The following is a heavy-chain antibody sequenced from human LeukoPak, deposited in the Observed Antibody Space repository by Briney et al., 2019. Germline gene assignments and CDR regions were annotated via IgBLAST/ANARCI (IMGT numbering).Heavy chain of an antibody. D-gene: IGHD2-15*01. Sequence: SETLSLTCTVSGGSISSYYWSWIRRPAGKGLEWIGRIYTSGSTNYNPSLKSRVTMSVDTSKNQFSLKLSSVTAADTAVYYCARDWDYCSGGSCYSRGSWFDPWGQGTLVTVSS. CDR1: GGSISSYY. V-gene: IGHV4-4*07. CDR3: ARDWDYCSGGSCYSRGSWFDP. CDR2: IYTSGST. J-gene: IGHJ5*02.